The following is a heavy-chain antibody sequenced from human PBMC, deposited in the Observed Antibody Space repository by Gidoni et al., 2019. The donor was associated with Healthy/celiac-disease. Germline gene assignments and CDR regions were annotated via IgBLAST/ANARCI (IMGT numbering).Heavy chain of an antibody. CDR1: GFPFSSYA. J-gene: IGHJ1*01. CDR2: LSGSGGST. V-gene: IGHV3-23*01. D-gene: IGHD2-8*01. Sequence: EVQLLESGGGLVQPGGSLRLYCAASGFPFSSYAMSWVRPAPGKGLEWVSALSGSGGSTYYADSVKGRFPISRDNSKNTLYLQMNSLRAEDTAVYYCAKDLRLMGRDWGQGTLVTVSS. CDR3: AKDLRLMGRD.